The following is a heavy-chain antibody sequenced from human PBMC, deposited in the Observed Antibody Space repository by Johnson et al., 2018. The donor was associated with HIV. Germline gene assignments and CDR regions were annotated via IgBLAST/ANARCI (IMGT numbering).Heavy chain of an antibody. CDR1: GFIFSHAW. CDR3: ARDPSWNACDI. V-gene: IGHV3-7*03. CDR2: IKQDGSDK. J-gene: IGHJ3*02. D-gene: IGHD2-2*01. Sequence: VKLVESGGGLVKPGGSLTLSCVASGFIFSHAWMSWVRQAPGKGLEWVANIKQDGSDKLYVDSVKGRFTISRDNAKNSLYLQMNSLRAEDTALYYCARDPSWNACDIWGQGTMVTVSS.